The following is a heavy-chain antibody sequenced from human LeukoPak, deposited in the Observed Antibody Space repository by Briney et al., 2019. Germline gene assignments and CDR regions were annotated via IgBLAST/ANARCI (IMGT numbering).Heavy chain of an antibody. V-gene: IGHV4-39*01. CDR2: IYYSGST. CDR1: GGSISSSSYY. Sequence: PSETLSLTCTVSGGSISSSSYYGGWIRQPPGKGLEWIGSIYYSGSTYYNPSLKSRVTISVDTSNNQFSLKLISVLPSDLSVSFCARLCGDGYMDYWGQGTLVTVSS. D-gene: IGHD5-24*01. CDR3: ARLCGDGYMDY. J-gene: IGHJ4*02.